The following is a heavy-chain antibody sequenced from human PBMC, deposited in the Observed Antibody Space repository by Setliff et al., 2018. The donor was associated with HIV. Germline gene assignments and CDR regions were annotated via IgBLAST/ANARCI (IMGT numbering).Heavy chain of an antibody. CDR3: ARALAGGSGWNYFDL. J-gene: IGHJ4*02. D-gene: IGHD6-19*01. Sequence: PSETLSLTCTVSGDSISIYYWSWIRQPPGKGLEWIGYIYYTGFTSYNPSLESRVTILEALSKNQFSLNLDSVTAADTAVYFCARALAGGSGWNYFDLWGPGTLVTVSS. CDR2: IYYTGFT. V-gene: IGHV4-59*08. CDR1: GDSISIYY.